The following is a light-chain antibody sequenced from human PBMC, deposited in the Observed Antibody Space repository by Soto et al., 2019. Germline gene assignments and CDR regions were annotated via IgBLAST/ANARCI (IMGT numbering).Light chain of an antibody. CDR3: CSYAGSSTRWV. V-gene: IGLV2-23*01. J-gene: IGLJ1*01. Sequence: QSALTQPASVSGSPGQSITISCTGTSSDVGSYNLVSWYQQHPGKAPKLMIYEGRKRPSGVSNRFSGSKSGNTASLTISGLQAEDEADYYCCSYAGSSTRWVFGTGTKLTVL. CDR1: SSDVGSYNL. CDR2: EGR.